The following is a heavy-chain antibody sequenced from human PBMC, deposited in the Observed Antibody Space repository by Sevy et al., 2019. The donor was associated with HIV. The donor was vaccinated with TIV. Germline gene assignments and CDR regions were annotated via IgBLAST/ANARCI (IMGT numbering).Heavy chain of an antibody. D-gene: IGHD2-15*01. CDR2: INWNGGST. V-gene: IGHV3-43*01. CDR3: AKDMGPPYCSGGSCYDY. Sequence: GGSRLSCAASGFTFDDYTMHWVRQAPGKGLEWVSLINWNGGSTYYADSVKGRFTISRDNSKNSLYLQMNSLRTEDTALYYCAKDMGPPYCSGGSCYDYWGQGTLVTVSS. J-gene: IGHJ4*02. CDR1: GFTFDDYT.